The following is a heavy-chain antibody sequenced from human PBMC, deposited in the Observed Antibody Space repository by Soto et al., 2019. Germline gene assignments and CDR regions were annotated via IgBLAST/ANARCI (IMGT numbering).Heavy chain of an antibody. J-gene: IGHJ3*02. D-gene: IGHD6-13*01. CDR1: GYSFTSYW. V-gene: IGHV5-51*01. CDR3: ARPAADGRRYDAFDI. CDR2: IYPGDSDT. Sequence: GESLKISCKGSGYSFTSYWTGWVRQMPGKGLEWMGIIYPGDSDTRYSPSFQGQVTISADKSISTAYLQWSSLKASDTAMYYCARPAADGRRYDAFDIWGQGTMVTVSS.